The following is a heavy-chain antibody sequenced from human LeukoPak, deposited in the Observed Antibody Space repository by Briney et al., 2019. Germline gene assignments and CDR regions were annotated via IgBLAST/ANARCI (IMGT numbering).Heavy chain of an antibody. CDR1: GFTFSSYW. Sequence: GGSLRLSCAASGFTFSSYWMSWVRQAPGKGLEWVANIKQDGSEKYYVDSVKGRFTISRDNAKNSLYLQMNSLRDEDTAVYYCARWDSSGWYYYWGRGALVTVSS. CDR2: IKQDGSEK. J-gene: IGHJ4*02. CDR3: ARWDSSGWYYY. V-gene: IGHV3-7*01. D-gene: IGHD6-19*01.